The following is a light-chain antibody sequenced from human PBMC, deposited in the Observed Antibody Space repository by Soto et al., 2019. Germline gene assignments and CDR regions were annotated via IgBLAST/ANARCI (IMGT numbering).Light chain of an antibody. Sequence: QSVLTQPRSVSGSPGQSVTISCTGTSSDVGAYNYVSWYQQHPGKVPKLLIFDVSSRPSGVPDRFSGSKSGNTASLTISGLQDEDAAYYYCCSNAGSYSWVFGGGTKLTVL. CDR3: CSNAGSYSWV. CDR1: SSDVGAYNY. CDR2: DVS. J-gene: IGLJ2*01. V-gene: IGLV2-11*01.